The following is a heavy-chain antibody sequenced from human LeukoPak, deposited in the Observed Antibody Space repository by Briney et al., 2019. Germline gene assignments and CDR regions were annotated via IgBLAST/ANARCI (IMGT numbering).Heavy chain of an antibody. CDR2: IRSKAYGGTT. V-gene: IGHV3-49*03. Sequence: PGRSLRLSCTASGFTFGDYAMSWFRQAPGKRLEWVGFIRSKAYGGTTEYAASVKGRFTISRDDSKSIAYLQMNSLKTEDTAVYYCTRDLFYRYSSSWYWFDPWGQGTLVTVSS. J-gene: IGHJ5*02. CDR3: TRDLFYRYSSSWYWFDP. D-gene: IGHD6-13*01. CDR1: GFTFGDYA.